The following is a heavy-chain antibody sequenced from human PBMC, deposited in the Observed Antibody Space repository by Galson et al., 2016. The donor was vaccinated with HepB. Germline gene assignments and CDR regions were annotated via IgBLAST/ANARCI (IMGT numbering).Heavy chain of an antibody. Sequence: SLRLSCAASGFTFSSYAMHWVRQAPGKGLEWVAVISDDGNNKYYADSVKGRFTISRDNSKNTLYLQMNSLRAEDTAVYYCARVSGPGARVFPHLFYYFDYWGQGTLVTVSS. V-gene: IGHV3-30-3*01. CDR1: GFTFSSYA. D-gene: IGHD2-2*01. J-gene: IGHJ4*02. CDR3: ARVSGPGARVFPHLFYYFDY. CDR2: ISDDGNNK.